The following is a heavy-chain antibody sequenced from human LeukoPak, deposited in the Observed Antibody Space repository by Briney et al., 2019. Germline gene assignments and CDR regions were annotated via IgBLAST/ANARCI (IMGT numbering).Heavy chain of an antibody. Sequence: PGGSLRLSCAASGFIYSTYAMSWVRRAPGKGLEWVSVISDSGGTTDYADSVKGRLTISRDNSKNTLYLQMNSLRAEDTAVYYCAKAYSSAWYSPFDYWGQGTLVTVPS. D-gene: IGHD6-19*01. V-gene: IGHV3-23*01. CDR2: ISDSGGTT. J-gene: IGHJ4*02. CDR1: GFIYSTYA. CDR3: AKAYSSAWYSPFDY.